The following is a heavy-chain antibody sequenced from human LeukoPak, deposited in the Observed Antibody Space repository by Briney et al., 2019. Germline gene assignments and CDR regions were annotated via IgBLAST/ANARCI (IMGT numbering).Heavy chain of an antibody. CDR1: GGTFSSYA. V-gene: IGHV1-69*13. J-gene: IGHJ4*02. CDR2: IIPIFGTA. D-gene: IGHD3-22*01. Sequence: SVNVSCKASGGTFSSYAISWVRQATGQGLEWMGGIIPIFGTANYAQKFQGRVTITADESTSTAYMELSSLRSEDTAVYYCARDRRDRINRRQYYDSSGYSPFDYWGQGTLVTVSS. CDR3: ARDRRDRINRRQYYDSSGYSPFDY.